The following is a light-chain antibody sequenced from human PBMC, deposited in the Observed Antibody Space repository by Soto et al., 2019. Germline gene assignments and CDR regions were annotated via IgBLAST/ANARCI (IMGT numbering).Light chain of an antibody. CDR2: DVS. CDR1: SSDVGTYNF. Sequence: QSALTQPASVSGSPGQSITISCSGTSSDVGTYNFVSWYQQHPGKAPKLMFFDVSNRPSGVSDRFSGSKSGITAYLTISGLQAEDEADYYCSSYTSTNTRVVFGGGTKLTVL. J-gene: IGLJ2*01. V-gene: IGLV2-14*03. CDR3: SSYTSTNTRVV.